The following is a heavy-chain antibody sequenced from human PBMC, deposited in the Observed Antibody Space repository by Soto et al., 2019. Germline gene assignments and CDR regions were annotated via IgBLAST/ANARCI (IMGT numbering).Heavy chain of an antibody. CDR3: ARHVDWFDP. CDR2: IYYSGST. J-gene: IGHJ5*02. V-gene: IGHV4-39*01. CDR1: GGSISSSSYY. D-gene: IGHD2-15*01. Sequence: PSETLSLTCTVSGGSISSSSYYLGWIRQPPGKGLEWIGSIYYSGSTYYNPSLKSRVTISVDTSKNQFSLKLSSVTAADTAVYYCARHVDWFDPWGQGTLVTVSS.